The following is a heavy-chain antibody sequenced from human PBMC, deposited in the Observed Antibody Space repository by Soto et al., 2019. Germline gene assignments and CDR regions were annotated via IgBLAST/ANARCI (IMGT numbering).Heavy chain of an antibody. J-gene: IGHJ3*02. Sequence: GGSLRLSCAASGFTFSSYAMHWVRQAPGKGLEWVAVISYDGSNKYYADSVKDRFTISRDNSKNTLYLQMNSLRAEDTAVYYCARDLAVADQDAFDIWGQGTMVTVSS. CDR1: GFTFSSYA. D-gene: IGHD6-19*01. CDR2: ISYDGSNK. CDR3: ARDLAVADQDAFDI. V-gene: IGHV3-30-3*01.